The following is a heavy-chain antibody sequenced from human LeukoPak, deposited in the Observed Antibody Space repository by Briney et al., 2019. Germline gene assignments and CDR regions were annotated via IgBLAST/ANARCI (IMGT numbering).Heavy chain of an antibody. D-gene: IGHD5-24*01. Sequence: GGSLRLSCAASGFTVSSNYMNWVRQAPGKGLEWVSVIYGSGNIYYADSVKGRFTISRDNSKNTLYPQMNSLRAEDTAVYYCARGAGYNYPYYFDYWGQGTLVTVSS. V-gene: IGHV3-53*01. CDR2: IYGSGNI. J-gene: IGHJ4*02. CDR3: ARGAGYNYPYYFDY. CDR1: GFTVSSNY.